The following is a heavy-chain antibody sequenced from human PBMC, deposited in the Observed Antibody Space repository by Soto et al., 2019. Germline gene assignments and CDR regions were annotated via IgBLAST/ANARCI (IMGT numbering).Heavy chain of an antibody. CDR3: AKAWDSSGWYYFDY. J-gene: IGHJ4*02. CDR2: ISWNSGSI. CDR1: GFTFDDYA. V-gene: IGHV3-9*01. Sequence: LRLSCAASGFTFDDYAMHWVRQAPGKGLEWVSGISWNSGSIGYADSVKGRFTISRDNAKNSLYLQMNSLRAEDTALYYCAKAWDSSGWYYFDYWGQGTLVTVSS. D-gene: IGHD6-19*01.